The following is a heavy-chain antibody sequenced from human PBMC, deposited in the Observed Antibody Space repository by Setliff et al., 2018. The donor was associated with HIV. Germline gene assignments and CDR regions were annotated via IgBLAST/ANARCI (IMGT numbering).Heavy chain of an antibody. V-gene: IGHV1-2*02. J-gene: IGHJ4*02. CDR3: ARDTAIGWYGESKMSDF. CDR1: GYTFTGHF. Sequence: ASVKVSCKTAGYTFTGHFIHWMRQAPGQGLEWMGWINPSSGATDYAWRFEDRVTMTSDTSIRTVYMELSSLRSDDTAVYYCARDTAIGWYGESKMSDFWGQGTLVTVSS. D-gene: IGHD3-10*01. CDR2: INPSSGAT.